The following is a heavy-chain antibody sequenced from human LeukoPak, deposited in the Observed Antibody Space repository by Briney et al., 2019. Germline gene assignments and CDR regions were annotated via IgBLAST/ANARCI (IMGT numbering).Heavy chain of an antibody. CDR1: GFTFSTYG. Sequence: GRSLRLSCVASGFTFSTYGLHWVRQAPGKGLQWVAVISDDGRDKTYADSVKGRFTISRDNSKNTLYLQMNSLRAEDTAVYYCARDLERYCSGGSCYHLDYWGQGTLVTVSS. J-gene: IGHJ4*02. V-gene: IGHV3-30*03. CDR2: ISDDGRDK. D-gene: IGHD2-15*01. CDR3: ARDLERYCSGGSCYHLDY.